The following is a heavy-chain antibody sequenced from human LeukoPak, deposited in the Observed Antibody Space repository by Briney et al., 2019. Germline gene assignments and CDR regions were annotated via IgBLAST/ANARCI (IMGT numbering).Heavy chain of an antibody. D-gene: IGHD6-19*01. Sequence: SQTLSLTCAISGDSVSSNIAVWNWIRLSPSRGLEWLGRTYYRSQWYNDYAVSVKGRINISPDTSKNQFSLQLTSVTPEDTAVYYCSRGGYRSDYYPSWGQGTLVTVSS. CDR2: TYYRSQWYN. V-gene: IGHV6-1*01. J-gene: IGHJ4*02. CDR3: SRGGYRSDYYPS. CDR1: GDSVSSNIAV.